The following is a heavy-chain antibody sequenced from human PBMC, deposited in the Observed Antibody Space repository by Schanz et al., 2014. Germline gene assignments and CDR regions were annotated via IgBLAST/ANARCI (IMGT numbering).Heavy chain of an antibody. CDR2: IKQDESER. J-gene: IGHJ3*01. Sequence: EVQLVESGGGLVQPGGSLRLSCAASGFTVSNNYMSWVRQAPGKGLEWVANIKQDESERSYVDSVKGRFTISRDNAKNSLYLEMTSLRGEDTAVYFCARDGGRDGYNLAFDVWGQGTLVTVSS. CDR1: GFTVSNNY. D-gene: IGHD5-12*01. V-gene: IGHV3-7*03. CDR3: ARDGGRDGYNLAFDV.